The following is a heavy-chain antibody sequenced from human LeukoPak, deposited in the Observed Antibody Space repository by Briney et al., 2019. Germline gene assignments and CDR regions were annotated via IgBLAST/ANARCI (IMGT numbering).Heavy chain of an antibody. CDR3: AKDSYGDYVSY. Sequence: GGSLRLSCAASGFTVSSNYMSWVRQAPGKGLEWVSIIYSGGSTFYADSVKGRFTISRGNSKNTLYLQMNSLRAEDTAVYYCAKDSYGDYVSYWGQGTLVTVSS. CDR2: IYSGGST. J-gene: IGHJ4*02. V-gene: IGHV3-53*05. D-gene: IGHD4-17*01. CDR1: GFTVSSNY.